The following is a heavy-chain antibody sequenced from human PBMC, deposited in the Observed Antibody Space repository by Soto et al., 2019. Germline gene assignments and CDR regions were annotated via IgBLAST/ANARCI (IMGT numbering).Heavy chain of an antibody. V-gene: IGHV1-69*04. CDR2: IIPILGIA. J-gene: IGHJ6*03. Sequence: QVQLVQSGAEVKKPGSSVKVSCKASGGTFSSYPISWVRQAPGQGLEWMGRIIPILGIANYAQKFQGRVTITADKSTSTAYMELSSLRSEDTAVYYCAREGYHCSSTSCYFYYYMDVWGKGTTVTVSS. D-gene: IGHD2-2*01. CDR1: GGTFSSYP. CDR3: AREGYHCSSTSCYFYYYMDV.